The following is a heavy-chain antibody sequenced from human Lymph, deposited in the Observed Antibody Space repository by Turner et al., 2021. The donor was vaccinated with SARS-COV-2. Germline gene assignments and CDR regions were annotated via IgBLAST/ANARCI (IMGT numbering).Heavy chain of an antibody. V-gene: IGHV4-59*08. CDR3: ARHQGSTSGYDHGMDV. J-gene: IGHJ6*02. D-gene: IGHD1-1*01. CDR1: VVSISSQS. Sequence: QVLLQVSGPGLVRPSETLALTCSVSVVSISSQSWSWTRQSPGRGLEWIGYFYKIGSIDDNPTLRSRVTTTVDTSKNQLSLKLIFMTAADTAVYYCARHQGSTSGYDHGMDVWGQGTAVIVSS. CDR2: FYKIGSI.